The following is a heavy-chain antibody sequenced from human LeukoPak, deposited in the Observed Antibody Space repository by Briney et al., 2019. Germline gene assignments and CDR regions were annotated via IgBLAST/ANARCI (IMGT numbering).Heavy chain of an antibody. CDR1: GFTFSSYA. V-gene: IGHV3-23*01. CDR2: ISGSGGST. CDR3: AKDKGRYCSSTSCYMGYMDV. J-gene: IGHJ6*03. Sequence: GGSLRLSCAASGFTFSSYAMSWVRQAPGKGLEWVSAISGSGGSTYSADSVKGRFTISRDNSKNTLYLQMNSLRAEDTAVYYCAKDKGRYCSSTSCYMGYMDVWGKGTTVTVSS. D-gene: IGHD2-2*02.